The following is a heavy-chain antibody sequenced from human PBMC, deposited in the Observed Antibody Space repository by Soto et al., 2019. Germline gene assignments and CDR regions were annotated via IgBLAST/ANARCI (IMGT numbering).Heavy chain of an antibody. V-gene: IGHV3-74*01. Sequence: EVQLVESGGGLVQPGGSLRLSCAASGFTFSSYWMHWVRQVPGKGLLWVSRIDEYGSTINYADSVKGRFTISRDNARKTLYLEMNRLRAEDTALYYCTRDIGGKGAYWGPGTLVTVSS. J-gene: IGHJ4*02. CDR3: TRDIGGKGAY. CDR2: IDEYGSTI. CDR1: GFTFSSYW. D-gene: IGHD3-10*01.